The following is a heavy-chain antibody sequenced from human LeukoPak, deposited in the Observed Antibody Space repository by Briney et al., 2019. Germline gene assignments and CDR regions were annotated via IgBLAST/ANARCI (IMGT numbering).Heavy chain of an antibody. J-gene: IGHJ3*01. D-gene: IGHD1-1*01. CDR1: GDSVSNTNAA. CDR2: TYYRSRWHY. Sequence: SQTLSLTCAISGDSVSNTNAAWNWLRRSPSRGLEWLGRTYYRSRWHYDYAPSLQSRIVINPDTSRNQFSLQLNSMTPDDAAVYYCARVEVPVGHDVFRFGGQGIVVTVSS. V-gene: IGHV6-1*01. CDR3: ARVEVPVGHDVFRF.